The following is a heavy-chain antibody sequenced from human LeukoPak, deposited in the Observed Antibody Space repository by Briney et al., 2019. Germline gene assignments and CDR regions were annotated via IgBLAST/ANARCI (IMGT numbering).Heavy chain of an antibody. Sequence: PGGSLRLSCAASGFTFSSYAMSWVRQAPGKGLEWVSTISGSGGNTYYADSVKGRFTISRDNAKNSLYLQMNSLRAEDTAVYYCARDGLLYYFDYWGQGTLVTVSS. CDR1: GFTFSSYA. V-gene: IGHV3-23*01. D-gene: IGHD2-15*01. CDR2: ISGSGGNT. CDR3: ARDGLLYYFDY. J-gene: IGHJ4*02.